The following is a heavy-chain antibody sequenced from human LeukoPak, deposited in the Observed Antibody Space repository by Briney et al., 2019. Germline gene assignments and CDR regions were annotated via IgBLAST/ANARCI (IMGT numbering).Heavy chain of an antibody. CDR1: GDSMSYCY. V-gene: IGHV4-59*01. Sequence: SETLSLTCTVSGDSMSYCYWSWIRQTPGKGLEWLGYMYYTGSTNYNPSLKSRATISVDTSKNQFSLKLSSVTAADTAVYYCARDKAGYYGSGAFDYWGQGTLVTVSS. J-gene: IGHJ4*02. CDR2: MYYTGST. D-gene: IGHD3-10*01. CDR3: ARDKAGYYGSGAFDY.